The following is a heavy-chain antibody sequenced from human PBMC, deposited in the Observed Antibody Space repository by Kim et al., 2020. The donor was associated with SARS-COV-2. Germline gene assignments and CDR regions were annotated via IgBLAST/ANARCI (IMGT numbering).Heavy chain of an antibody. CDR3: ARDRGGSCFCVFYY. V-gene: IGHV1-69*13. CDR1: EGTFSNYA. CDR2: IIPMSGTI. D-gene: IGHD3-3*01. Sequence: SVKVSCKASEGTFSNYAISWMRQVPGQGLEWMGGIIPMSGTINYAQKFQGRITITADESTSTAHMELSSLRSEDTAMYYCARDRGGSCFCVFYYWGQGTLVTVST. J-gene: IGHJ4*02.